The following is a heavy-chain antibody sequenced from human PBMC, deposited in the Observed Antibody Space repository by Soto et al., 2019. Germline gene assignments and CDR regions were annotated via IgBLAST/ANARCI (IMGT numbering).Heavy chain of an antibody. CDR1: GGSISRGVHY. J-gene: IGHJ4*02. CDR3: ARDERSETSGSYYSSV. CDR2: THHSGNT. D-gene: IGHD3-10*01. V-gene: IGHV4-30-4*01. Sequence: QVQLQESGPGLLKPSETLSLACTVSGGSISRGVHYWNWIRQPPGKGLEWIGNTHHSGNTFYTPSLKSRVTMSPHTSKNQISLRLRSVTDADTAVYYCARDERSETSGSYYSSVWGQGILVTVSS.